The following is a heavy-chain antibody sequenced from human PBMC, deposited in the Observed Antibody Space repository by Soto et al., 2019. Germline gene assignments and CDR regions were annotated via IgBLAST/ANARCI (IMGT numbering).Heavy chain of an antibody. J-gene: IGHJ4*02. D-gene: IGHD6-6*01. CDR1: GGSISSGGYY. CDR2: IYYSGST. Sequence: SETLSLTCTVSGGSISSGGYYWSWIRQHPGKGLEWIGYIYYSGSTYYNPSLKSRVTISVDTSKNQFSLKLSSVTAADTAVYYCAREPIEQLVDCWGQGTLVTVSS. V-gene: IGHV4-31*03. CDR3: AREPIEQLVDC.